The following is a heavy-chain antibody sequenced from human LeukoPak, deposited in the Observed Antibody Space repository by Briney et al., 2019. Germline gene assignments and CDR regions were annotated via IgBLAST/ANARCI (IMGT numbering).Heavy chain of an antibody. CDR1: GYTFTGNY. V-gene: IGHV1-2*02. J-gene: IGHJ4*02. CDR2: INPNSGGT. CDR3: ARDLAVAGTGFDY. Sequence: GASVKVSCKASGYTFTGNYMHWVRQAPGQGLEWMGWINPNSGGTNYAQKFQGRVTMTRDTSISTAYMELSRLRSDDTAVYYCARDLAVAGTGFDYWGQGTLVTVSS. D-gene: IGHD6-19*01.